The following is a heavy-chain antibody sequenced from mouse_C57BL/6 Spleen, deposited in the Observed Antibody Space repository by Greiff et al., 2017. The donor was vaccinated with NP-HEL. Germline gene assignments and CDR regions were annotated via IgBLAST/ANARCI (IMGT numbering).Heavy chain of an antibody. CDR2: IDPEDGDT. J-gene: IGHJ2*01. V-gene: IGHV14-1*01. CDR3: TTATVVAPSGYFDY. Sequence: EVQLQQSGAELVRPGASVKLSCTASGFNIKDYYMHWVKQRPEQGLEWIGRIDPEDGDTEYAPKFQGKATMTADTSSNTAYLQLSSLTSEDTAVYYCTTATVVAPSGYFDYWGQGTTLTVSS. D-gene: IGHD1-1*01. CDR1: GFNIKDYY.